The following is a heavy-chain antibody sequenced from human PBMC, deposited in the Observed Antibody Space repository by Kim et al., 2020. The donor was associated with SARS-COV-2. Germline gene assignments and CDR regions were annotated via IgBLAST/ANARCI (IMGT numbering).Heavy chain of an antibody. D-gene: IGHD1-7*01. CDR3: TTKRQYVNYANIYFDD. Sequence: SETLSLTCTVSGDSISNNFYYWAWIRQPPGKGLEWIGNIYYTGNTYYNPSLKSRVTISVDTAKNQFSLNLNSVTAADTAVYYCTTKRQYVNYANIYFDD. V-gene: IGHV4-39*01. CDR2: IYYTGNT. J-gene: IGHJ4*01. CDR1: GDSISNNFYY.